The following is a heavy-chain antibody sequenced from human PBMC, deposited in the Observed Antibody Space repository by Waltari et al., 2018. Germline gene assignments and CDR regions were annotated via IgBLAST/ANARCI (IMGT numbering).Heavy chain of an antibody. V-gene: IGHV1-46*01. D-gene: IGHD1-1*01. CDR1: GYTFTSYY. CDR3: ARLKSDPNWSRNGGFDY. Sequence: QVQLVQSGAEVKKPGASVKVSCKAAGYTFTSYYLHWLRQAPGQGLEWMGIINPSGGSTSYAQKFQGRVTMTRDTSTSTVYMELSSLRSEDTAVYYCARLKSDPNWSRNGGFDYWGQGTLVTVSS. J-gene: IGHJ4*02. CDR2: INPSGGST.